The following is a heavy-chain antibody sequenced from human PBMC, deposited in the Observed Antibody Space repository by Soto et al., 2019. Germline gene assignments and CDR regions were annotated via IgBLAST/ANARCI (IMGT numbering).Heavy chain of an antibody. Sequence: QVQLVESGGGVVQPGRSLRLSCAASGFTFSSYAMHWVRQAPGKGLEWVAVISYDGSNKYYADSVKGRFTISRDNSKNPLYLQMNSLRAEDTAVYYCASSLMAGYFDYWGQGTLVTVSS. J-gene: IGHJ4*02. CDR1: GFTFSSYA. V-gene: IGHV3-30-3*01. CDR2: ISYDGSNK. D-gene: IGHD6-19*01. CDR3: ASSLMAGYFDY.